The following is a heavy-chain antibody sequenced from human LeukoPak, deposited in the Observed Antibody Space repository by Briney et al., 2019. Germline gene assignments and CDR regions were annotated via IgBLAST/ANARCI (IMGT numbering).Heavy chain of an antibody. D-gene: IGHD3-16*02. V-gene: IGHV4-59*01. Sequence: PSETLSLTCTVSGGSISSYYWSWIRQPPGKGLEWIGYIYYSGSTNYNPSLKSRVTISVDTSKNQFSLKLSSVTAADTAVYYCASAGYDYVWGSYRPFDYWGQGTLVTVSS. J-gene: IGHJ4*02. CDR2: IYYSGST. CDR3: ASAGYDYVWGSYRPFDY. CDR1: GGSISSYY.